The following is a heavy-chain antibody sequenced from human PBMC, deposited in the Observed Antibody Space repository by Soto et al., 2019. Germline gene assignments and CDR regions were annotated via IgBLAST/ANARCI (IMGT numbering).Heavy chain of an antibody. CDR2: IYYSGST. J-gene: IGHJ6*03. D-gene: IGHD3-3*01. CDR3: AKKSAYYDFWSGYYSDYMDV. V-gene: IGHV4-61*01. Sequence: SETLSLTCTVSGGSVSSGSYYWSWIRQPPGKGLEWIGYIYYSGSTNYNPSLKSRVTISVDTSKNQFFLKLSSVTAADTAVYYCAKKSAYYDFWSGYYSDYMDVWGKGTTVTVSS. CDR1: GGSVSSGSYY.